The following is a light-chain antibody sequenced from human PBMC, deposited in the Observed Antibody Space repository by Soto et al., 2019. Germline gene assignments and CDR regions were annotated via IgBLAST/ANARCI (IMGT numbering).Light chain of an antibody. CDR3: QQYGSASGYT. CDR2: AAS. Sequence: EIVLTQSPGTLSLSPGERATLSCRASQSVSSSHLAWYQQKPGQAPRLLIYAASSRATGIPDRFSGSGSGTDCTLTISRLEPEDFAVYYCQQYGSASGYTFGQGTKLEIK. V-gene: IGKV3-20*01. CDR1: QSVSSSH. J-gene: IGKJ2*01.